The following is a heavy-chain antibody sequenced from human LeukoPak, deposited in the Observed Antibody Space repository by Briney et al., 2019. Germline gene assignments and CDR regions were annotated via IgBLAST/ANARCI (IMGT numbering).Heavy chain of an antibody. V-gene: IGHV3-7*01. Sequence: GGSLRLSCAASGFTFSSYWMNWVRQAPGKGLEWVAHIKQGGSEIYYVDSVKGRFTISRDNAKNSLYLQINSLRAEDTAVYYCARDPGTDAFDIWGQGTMVTVSS. CDR1: GFTFSSYW. D-gene: IGHD1-14*01. CDR2: IKQGGSEI. J-gene: IGHJ3*02. CDR3: ARDPGTDAFDI.